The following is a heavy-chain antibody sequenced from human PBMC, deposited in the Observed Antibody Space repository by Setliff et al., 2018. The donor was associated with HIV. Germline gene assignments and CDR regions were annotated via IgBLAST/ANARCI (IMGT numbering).Heavy chain of an antibody. D-gene: IGHD6-13*01. J-gene: IGHJ4*01. CDR2: ISYDGSNK. CDR3: AREVAADGTYFDY. V-gene: IGHV3-30*04. Sequence: PGGSLRLSCAASGFTFSNSAMHWVRQAPGKGLGWVAGISYDGSNKYYTDSVKGRFTISRDNSKSTLYLQMNSLRAEDSAVYYCAREVAADGTYFDYWGHGTLVTVSS. CDR1: GFTFSNSA.